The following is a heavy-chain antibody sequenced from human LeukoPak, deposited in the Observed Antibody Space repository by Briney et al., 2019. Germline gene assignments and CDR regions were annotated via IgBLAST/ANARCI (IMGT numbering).Heavy chain of an antibody. V-gene: IGHV3-21*01. Sequence: PGGSLRLSCAASGFTFSSYMMNWVRQAPGKGLEWVSSINSGSTYTYYTESMKGRFTVSRDYAKNSLFLQMNSLRAEDTAIYYCARSLTTLTYEGYWGQRTLVTVSS. J-gene: IGHJ4*02. D-gene: IGHD1-1*01. CDR3: ARSLTTLTYEGY. CDR1: GFTFSSYM. CDR2: INSGSTYT.